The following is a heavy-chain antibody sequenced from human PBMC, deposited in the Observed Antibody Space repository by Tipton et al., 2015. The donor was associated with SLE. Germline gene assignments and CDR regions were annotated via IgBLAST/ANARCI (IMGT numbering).Heavy chain of an antibody. J-gene: IGHJ4*02. CDR1: GYNFTSDW. CDR2: IHPSDSHI. Sequence: QLVQSGAEVKKPGESLRISCKGSGYNFTSDWITWVRQMSGKGVEWMGRIHPSDSHINYSPSFQGHVTISVDKSISTAYLQWSSLRASDTAMYYCARLSQWGPRDYWGQGTLVTVSS. D-gene: IGHD1-26*01. CDR3: ARLSQWGPRDY. V-gene: IGHV5-10-1*01.